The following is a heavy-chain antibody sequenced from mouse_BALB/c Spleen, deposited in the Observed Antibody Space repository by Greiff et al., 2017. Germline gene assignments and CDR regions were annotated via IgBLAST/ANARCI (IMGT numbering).Heavy chain of an antibody. Sequence: EVKLQESGPGLVKPSQSLSLTCSVTGYSITSGYYWNWIRQFPGNKLEWMGYISYDGSNNYNPSLKNRISITRDTSKNQFFLKLNSVTTEDTATYYCAYGTWFAYWGQGTLVTVSA. D-gene: IGHD2-1*01. CDR3: AYGTWFAY. J-gene: IGHJ3*01. CDR1: GYSITSGYY. CDR2: ISYDGSN. V-gene: IGHV3-6*02.